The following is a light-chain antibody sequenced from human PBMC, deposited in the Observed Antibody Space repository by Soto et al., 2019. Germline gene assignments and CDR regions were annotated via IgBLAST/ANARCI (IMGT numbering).Light chain of an antibody. Sequence: DIQMTKSPSSLFASVGDRVTIACRARKTISTYLHWYQQKPGKAPKLLIFGASTLQSGVPSRFSGSGSGTEFILTISSLQREDFATYYCQQTYDTPPTFGQGTKVDIK. CDR3: QQTYDTPPT. J-gene: IGKJ1*01. V-gene: IGKV1-39*01. CDR2: GAS. CDR1: KTISTY.